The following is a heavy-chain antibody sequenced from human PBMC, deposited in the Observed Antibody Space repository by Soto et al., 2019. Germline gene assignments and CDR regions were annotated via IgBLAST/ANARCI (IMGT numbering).Heavy chain of an antibody. CDR3: ARGGNTLLYSSSSTLVMDV. CDR1: GGSFSGYY. Sequence: SETLSLTCAVYGGSFSGYYWSWIRQPPGKGLEWIGEINHSGSTNYNPSLKSRVTISVDTSKNQFSLKLSSVTAADTAVYYCARGGNTLLYSSSSTLVMDVWGKGTTVTVSS. V-gene: IGHV4-34*01. D-gene: IGHD6-6*01. J-gene: IGHJ6*03. CDR2: INHSGST.